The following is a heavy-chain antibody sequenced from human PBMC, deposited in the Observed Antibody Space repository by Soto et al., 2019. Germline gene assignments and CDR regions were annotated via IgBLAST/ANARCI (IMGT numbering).Heavy chain of an antibody. Sequence: EVQLVESGGGLVQPGGSLTLSCAASGFTFSGYWMHWVRQAPGKGLEWVSRIKNDGSGTMYADSVKGRLTISRDNDKNTVYLQMNSRRVEDTAVYYCVRGDGDYYDGNGYLGRHWGQGTLVTVSS. CDR3: VRGDGDYYDGNGYLGRH. CDR1: GFTFSGYW. J-gene: IGHJ4*02. D-gene: IGHD3-22*01. CDR2: IKNDGSGT. V-gene: IGHV3-74*03.